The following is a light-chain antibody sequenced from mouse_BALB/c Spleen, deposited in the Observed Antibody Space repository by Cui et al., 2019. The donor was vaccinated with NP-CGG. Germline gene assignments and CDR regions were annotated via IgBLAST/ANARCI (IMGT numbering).Light chain of an antibody. Sequence: QAVVTQESALTTSPGETVTLTCRSSTGAVTTNNYANWVQEKPDHLFTGLIGGTNNRAPGVPARFSGSLIGDKAPLTIPGAQPEDEAIYSCAQWYSNHWVFGGGTKLTVL. CDR2: GTN. CDR1: TGAVTTNNY. V-gene: IGLV1*01. CDR3: AQWYSNHWV. J-gene: IGLJ1*01.